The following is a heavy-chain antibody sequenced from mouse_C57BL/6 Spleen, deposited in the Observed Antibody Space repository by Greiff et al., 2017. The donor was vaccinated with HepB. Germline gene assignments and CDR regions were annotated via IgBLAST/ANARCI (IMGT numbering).Heavy chain of an antibody. J-gene: IGHJ3*01. Sequence: QVQLQQSGAELVKPGASVKLSCKASGYTFTSYWMHWVKQRPGQGLEWIGMIHPNSGSTNYNEKFKSKATLTVDKSSSTAYMQLSSLTSEDSAVYYCARERGITVFAYWGQGTLVTVSA. V-gene: IGHV1-64*01. CDR1: GYTFTSYW. CDR3: ARERGITVFAY. D-gene: IGHD1-2*01. CDR2: IHPNSGST.